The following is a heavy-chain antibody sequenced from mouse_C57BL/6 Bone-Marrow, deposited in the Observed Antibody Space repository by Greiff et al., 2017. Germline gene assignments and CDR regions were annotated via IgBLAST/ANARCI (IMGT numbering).Heavy chain of an antibody. CDR1: EYEFPSHD. D-gene: IGHD4-1*01. Sequence: EVMLVESGGGLVQPGESLKLSCESNEYEFPSHDMSWVRKTPEKRLELVAAIHSSGGSTYYPDTMERRFIISRDNAKKTRYLQMSSLRAEDTAVNYCARLWDEVAYWGQGTLVTVSA. CDR2: IHSSGGST. CDR3: ARLWDEVAY. J-gene: IGHJ3*01. V-gene: IGHV5-2*01.